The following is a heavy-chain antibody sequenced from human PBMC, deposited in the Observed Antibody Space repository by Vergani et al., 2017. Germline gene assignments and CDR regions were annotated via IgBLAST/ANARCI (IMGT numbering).Heavy chain of an antibody. CDR1: GFTFNQYG. CDR2: TWYDGNNK. Sequence: QVQLVESGGGVVQPGRFLRLSCAASGFTFNQYGMHWVRQAPGKGLEWVAVTWYDGNNKQYADSVKGRFTISRDNSKSTMYLQMNSLRDEDTGVYYCARDLRLLYNRLDPWGQGTLVNVSS. CDR3: ARDLRLLYNRLDP. J-gene: IGHJ5*02. V-gene: IGHV3-33*01. D-gene: IGHD1-14*01.